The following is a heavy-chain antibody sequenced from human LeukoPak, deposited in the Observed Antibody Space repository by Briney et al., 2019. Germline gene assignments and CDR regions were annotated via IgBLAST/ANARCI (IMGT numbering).Heavy chain of an antibody. V-gene: IGHV3-73*01. D-gene: IGHD2-15*01. Sequence: GGSLRLSRAASGFTFSGFYMHWVRQASGKGLEWVGLIRSKPNSYTTVYAASVQGRFTISRDDSKNTAYLQMNSLKAEDTAVYYCTRQHCSGGSCSYVDYWGQGTLVTVSS. CDR1: GFTFSGFY. CDR2: IRSKPNSYTT. J-gene: IGHJ4*02. CDR3: TRQHCSGGSCSYVDY.